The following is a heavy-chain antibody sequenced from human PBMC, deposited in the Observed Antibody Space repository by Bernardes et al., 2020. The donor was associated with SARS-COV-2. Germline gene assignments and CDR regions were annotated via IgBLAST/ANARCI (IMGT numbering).Heavy chain of an antibody. CDR3: ARGALSGTYGVGDY. D-gene: IGHD1-26*01. CDR1: GFTFDDYG. J-gene: IGHJ4*02. Sequence: GGSLRLSCAASGFTFDDYGMSWVRQAPGKGLEWVSGINWNGGSTGYADSVKGRFTISRDNAKNTLYLQMNSLRVEDTAVYYCARGALSGTYGVGDYWGQGTMVTVSS. V-gene: IGHV3-20*04. CDR2: INWNGGST.